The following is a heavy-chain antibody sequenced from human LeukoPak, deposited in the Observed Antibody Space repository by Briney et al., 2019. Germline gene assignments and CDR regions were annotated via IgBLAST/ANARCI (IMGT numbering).Heavy chain of an antibody. Sequence: GGTLRLSCAASGFTFTSYAMNWVRQAPGKGLEWVSFLSASGSSTHYADSVKGRFTISRDNSNNTLYLQINSLRAEDTAAYYCAKGAQYDFWTGYTLEYFDVWGKGTLVTVSS. D-gene: IGHD3-3*01. J-gene: IGHJ4*02. CDR1: GFTFTSYA. CDR2: LSASGSST. V-gene: IGHV3-23*01. CDR3: AKGAQYDFWTGYTLEYFDV.